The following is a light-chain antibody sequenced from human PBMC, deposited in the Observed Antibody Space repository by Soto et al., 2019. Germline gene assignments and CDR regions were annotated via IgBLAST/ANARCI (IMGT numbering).Light chain of an antibody. J-gene: IGKJ5*01. CDR2: AAS. V-gene: IGKV1-39*01. Sequence: DIQMTQSPSSLSASVGDRVTITCRASESINRHLNWYQQQPGRAPKLLIYAASSLQNGVPSRFRGGGSGTDFNLIITNLQPEDFATYYCQQSYTARSITFGQGTRLEIK. CDR1: ESINRH. CDR3: QQSYTARSIT.